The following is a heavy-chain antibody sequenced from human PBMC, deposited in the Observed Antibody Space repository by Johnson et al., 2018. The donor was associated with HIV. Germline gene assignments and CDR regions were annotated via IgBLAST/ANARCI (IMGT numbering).Heavy chain of an antibody. CDR3: VKDEYVDSSGYYSDQGTQIRGDFDI. CDR1: GFRFSRYG. J-gene: IGHJ3*02. D-gene: IGHD3-22*01. CDR2: ISYDGSNN. Sequence: QVQLVESGGGVAQPGRSLRLSCAASGFRFSRYGMHWVRQAPGKGLEWVAVISYDGSNNYYPDSVQGRFAISRDNSKNTLYLQMNSLSAEDTAVYYCVKDEYVDSSGYYSDQGTQIRGDFDIWGQGTMVTVSS. V-gene: IGHV3-30*18.